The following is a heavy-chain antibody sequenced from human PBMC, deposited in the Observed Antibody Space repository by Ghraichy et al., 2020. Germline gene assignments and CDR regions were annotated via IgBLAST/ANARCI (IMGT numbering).Heavy chain of an antibody. J-gene: IGHJ3*01. V-gene: IGHV3-7*03. CDR2: IKPDGSDK. Sequence: GGSLRLSCAGSGFTFSRYWMRWVRQVPGKGLEWVANIKPDGSDKYYVDSLKGRFTISRDNAKNSLYLQGSSLRAEDTAVYYCARDPFGNVDCYYGAFDFWGQRTMVTFSS. CDR1: GFTFSRYW. D-gene: IGHD2-21*02. CDR3: ARDPFGNVDCYYGAFDF.